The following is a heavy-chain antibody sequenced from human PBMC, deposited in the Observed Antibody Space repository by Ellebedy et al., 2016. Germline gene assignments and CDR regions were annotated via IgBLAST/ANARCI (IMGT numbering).Heavy chain of an antibody. CDR1: GGTFSSYA. J-gene: IGHJ6*04. CDR3: ARDRGLDAPFAHILGSIAARPDGREDRDV. D-gene: IGHD6-6*01. Sequence: ASVKVSXXASGGTFSSYAISWVRQAPGQGLEWMGIINPSGGSTSYAQKFQGRVTMTRDTSTSTVYMELSSLRSEDTAVYYCARDRGLDAPFAHILGSIAARPDGREDRDVWGKGTTVTVSS. CDR2: INPSGGST. V-gene: IGHV1-46*01.